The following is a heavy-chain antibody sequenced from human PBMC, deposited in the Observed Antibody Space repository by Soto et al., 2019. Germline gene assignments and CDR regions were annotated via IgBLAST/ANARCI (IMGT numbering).Heavy chain of an antibody. CDR3: ARAAGYYDSSSYYFRYYWHFDL. D-gene: IGHD3-22*01. J-gene: IGHJ2*01. CDR2: IYSGGIT. V-gene: IGHV3-66*01. Sequence: EVQLVESGGGLVQPGGSLRLSCAASGFTVSSNYMNWVRQAPGKGLEWVSVIYSGGITNYADSVKGRFTISRDNSKNAVYLHMSSLRTEDTAVYYCARAAGYYDSSSYYFRYYWHFDLWGRGTLVTVSS. CDR1: GFTVSSNY.